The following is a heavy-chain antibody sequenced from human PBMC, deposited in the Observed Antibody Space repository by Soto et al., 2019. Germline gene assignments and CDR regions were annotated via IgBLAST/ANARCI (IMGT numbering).Heavy chain of an antibody. CDR2: IWAHGTEQ. D-gene: IGHD1-1*01. CDR1: GYSITDHG. CDR3: GKDIRSGSIDY. J-gene: IGHJ4*02. V-gene: IGHV3-33*06. Sequence: QVRLAQSGGGVVQPGRSLTLSCAASGYSITDHGMHWVRQAPGKGLEWGALIWAHGTEQYYADSVKGRFTVSRDTSTNTVYLQMNSLRAEDTARYYCGKDIRSGSIDYWGQGTLVTVSS.